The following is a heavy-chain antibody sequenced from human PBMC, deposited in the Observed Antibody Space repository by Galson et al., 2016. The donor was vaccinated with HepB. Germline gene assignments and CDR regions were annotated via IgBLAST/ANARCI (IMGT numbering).Heavy chain of an antibody. D-gene: IGHD3-10*01. CDR2: IYSGGTT. J-gene: IGHJ6*02. CDR3: ARDWRGSGSYNPYYYYGMDV. Sequence: SLRLSCAASGFTVSSNCMSWVRQAPGKGLEWVSLIYSGGTTFYADSVMGRFTISRDNSKNTLSLQMNSLRAEDTAVYYCARDWRGSGSYNPYYYYGMDVWGQGTTVTVSS. CDR1: GFTVSSNC. V-gene: IGHV3-53*01.